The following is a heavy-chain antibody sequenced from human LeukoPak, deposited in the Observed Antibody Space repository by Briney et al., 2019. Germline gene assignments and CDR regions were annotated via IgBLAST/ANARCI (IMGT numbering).Heavy chain of an antibody. Sequence: GGSLRLSCAASGFTFSSYWMSWVRQAPGKGLEWVANIKQDGSEKYYVDSVKGRFTISRDNAKNSLYLQMNSLRAEDTAVYYCARDLGIVVVPAAGGFDYWGQGTLVTVSS. J-gene: IGHJ4*02. CDR3: ARDLGIVVVPAAGGFDY. CDR1: GFTFSSYW. V-gene: IGHV3-7*01. D-gene: IGHD2-2*03. CDR2: IKQDGSEK.